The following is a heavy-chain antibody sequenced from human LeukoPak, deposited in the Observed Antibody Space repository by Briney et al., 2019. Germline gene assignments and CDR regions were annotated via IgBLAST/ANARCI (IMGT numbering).Heavy chain of an antibody. CDR3: AKGGQQLVRFNWFDP. Sequence: GGSLRLSYAASGFTFSSYAMSWVRQAPGKGLEWVSAISGSGGSTYYADSVKGRFTISRDNSKNTLYLQMNSLRAEDTAVYYCAKGGQQLVRFNWFDPWGQGTLVTVSS. D-gene: IGHD6-13*01. CDR1: GFTFSSYA. V-gene: IGHV3-23*01. CDR2: ISGSGGST. J-gene: IGHJ5*02.